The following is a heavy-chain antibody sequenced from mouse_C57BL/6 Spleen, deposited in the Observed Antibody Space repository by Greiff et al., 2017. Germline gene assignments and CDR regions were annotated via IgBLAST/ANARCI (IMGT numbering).Heavy chain of an antibody. CDR1: GFSLSTSGMG. J-gene: IGHJ3*01. Sequence: QVTLKVCGPGILQSSQTLSLTCSFSGFSLSTSGMGVSWIRQPSGKGLEWLAHIYWDDDKRDNPSLKSRLTISKDTSRNQVFLKITRVDTADTATYYCARRERSGPFAYWGQGTLVTVSA. CDR3: ARRERSGPFAY. V-gene: IGHV8-12*01. D-gene: IGHD3-2*02. CDR2: IYWDDDK.